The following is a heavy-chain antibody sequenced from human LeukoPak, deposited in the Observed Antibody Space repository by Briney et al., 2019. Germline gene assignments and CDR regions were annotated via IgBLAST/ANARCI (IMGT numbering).Heavy chain of an antibody. CDR2: IYSPGTN. Sequence: SETLSLTCTVSAGSINSGDYYWSWIRQPAGKGLEWIGRIYSPGTNYNYNPSLKSRVTISIDTSKNQFSLKLTSVTAADTAVYYCARGTGTSYDSSRDAFDIWGQGKMVPVSS. CDR1: AGSINSGDYY. D-gene: IGHD3-22*01. V-gene: IGHV4-61*02. CDR3: ARGTGTSYDSSRDAFDI. J-gene: IGHJ3*02.